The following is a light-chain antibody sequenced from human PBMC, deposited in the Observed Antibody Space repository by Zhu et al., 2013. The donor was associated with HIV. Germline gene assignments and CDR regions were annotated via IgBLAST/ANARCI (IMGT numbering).Light chain of an antibody. CDR2: DAS. Sequence: DIQMTQSPSSLSASVGDRVTITCQASQDIRNHLNWYQQTPGKAPNLLIYDASNLETGVPSRFSGGGSGTHLTFTISSLQPEDIATYYCQQYGSMSPSSFGQGTKLES. J-gene: IGKJ2*04. V-gene: IGKV1-33*01. CDR3: QQYGSMSPSS. CDR1: QDIRNH.